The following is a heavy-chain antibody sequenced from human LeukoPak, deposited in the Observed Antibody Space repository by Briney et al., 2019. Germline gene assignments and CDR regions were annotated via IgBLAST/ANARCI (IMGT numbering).Heavy chain of an antibody. J-gene: IGHJ4*02. CDR2: ISSSGSTI. CDR1: GFTFSSYE. Sequence: GGSLRLSCAASGFTFSSYEMNWVRQAPGKGLEWVSYISSSGSTIYYADSVKGRFTISRDNAKNSLYLQMNSLGAEDTAVYYCARTYDFWSGYLDYWGQGTLVTVSS. D-gene: IGHD3-3*01. CDR3: ARTYDFWSGYLDY. V-gene: IGHV3-48*03.